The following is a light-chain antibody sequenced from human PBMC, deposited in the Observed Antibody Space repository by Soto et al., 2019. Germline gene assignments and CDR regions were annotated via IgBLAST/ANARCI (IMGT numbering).Light chain of an antibody. CDR1: QSVSSY. V-gene: IGKV3-11*01. CDR3: QQRSHWPRT. Sequence: EIVLTQSPATLFLSPGERATLSCRASQSVSSYLAWYQQKPGQAPRLLIYDASNRATGIPARFSGSGSGTDFTLTISRLEAEDFAVYYCQQRSHWPRTFGQGPKVEIK. J-gene: IGKJ1*01. CDR2: DAS.